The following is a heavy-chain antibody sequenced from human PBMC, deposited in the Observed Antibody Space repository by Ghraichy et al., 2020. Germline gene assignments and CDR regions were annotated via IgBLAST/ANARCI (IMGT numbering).Heavy chain of an antibody. D-gene: IGHD3-22*01. J-gene: IGHJ4*02. CDR3: ARAGSPVKYYYDSSGYHDY. V-gene: IGHV4-34*01. CDR2: INHSGST. CDR1: GGSFSGYY. Sequence: SETLSLTCAVYGGSFSGYYWSWIRQPPGKGLEWIGEINHSGSTNYNPSLKSRVTISVDTSKNQFSLKLSSVTAADTAVYYCARAGSPVKYYYDSSGYHDYWGQGTLVTVSS.